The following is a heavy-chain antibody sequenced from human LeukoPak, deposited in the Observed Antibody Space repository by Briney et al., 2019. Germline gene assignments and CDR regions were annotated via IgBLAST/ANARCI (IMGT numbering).Heavy chain of an antibody. Sequence: GRSLRLSCAASGCTFSSYAMHWVRQAPGKGLEWVAVTSYDGSNKYYADSVKGRFTISRDNSKNTLYLQMNSLRAEDTAVYYCARGVRFLENFDYWGQGTLVTVSS. D-gene: IGHD3-3*01. CDR2: TSYDGSNK. V-gene: IGHV3-30*04. CDR1: GCTFSSYA. CDR3: ARGVRFLENFDY. J-gene: IGHJ4*02.